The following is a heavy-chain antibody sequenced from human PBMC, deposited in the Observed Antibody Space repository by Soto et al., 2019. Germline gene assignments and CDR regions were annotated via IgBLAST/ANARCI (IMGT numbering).Heavy chain of an antibody. CDR2: MGYNGFT. J-gene: IGHJ6*02. D-gene: IGHD3-10*01. V-gene: IGHV4-59*08. CDR1: GGPMNNYY. CDR3: ARQGFGELHGLVDV. Sequence: QVQLQESGPGLVKPSETLSLTCTISGGPMNNYYCSWFRQPRGQGLEWIGYMGYNGFTRYNPSLRXXVXXSLDTAKNQFSLNLSSVTAADTDLYYCARQGFGELHGLVDVWGQGITVTVSS.